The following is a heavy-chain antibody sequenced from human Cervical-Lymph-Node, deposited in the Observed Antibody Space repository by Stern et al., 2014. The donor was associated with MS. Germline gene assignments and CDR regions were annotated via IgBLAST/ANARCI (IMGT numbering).Heavy chain of an antibody. D-gene: IGHD3-22*01. V-gene: IGHV5-51*01. Sequence: EDQLVESGAELKKPGESLKISCKGSGYTFTKYWIGWVRQMPGKGLELLGMIYVDDSETRYSPSFQGQVTISVDKSITTAYLQWHSLQASDSAIYFCATRSPLYDSSGYHYWGQGTLVTVSS. CDR3: ATRSPLYDSSGYHY. CDR1: GYTFTKYW. CDR2: IYVDDSET. J-gene: IGHJ4*02.